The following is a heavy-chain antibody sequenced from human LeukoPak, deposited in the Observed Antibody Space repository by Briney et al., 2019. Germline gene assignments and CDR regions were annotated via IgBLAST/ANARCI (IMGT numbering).Heavy chain of an antibody. D-gene: IGHD2-21*02. Sequence: GASVKVSCKASGGTCSSYAISWVPHAPGQGLEWMGGIIPIFGTANYAQKFQGRVTITADKSTSTAYMELSSLRSEDTAVYYCARDGSAYCGGDCYSGTAPRVEAFDIWGQGTMVTVSS. J-gene: IGHJ3*02. CDR1: GGTCSSYA. CDR2: IIPIFGTA. CDR3: ARDGSAYCGGDCYSGTAPRVEAFDI. V-gene: IGHV1-69*06.